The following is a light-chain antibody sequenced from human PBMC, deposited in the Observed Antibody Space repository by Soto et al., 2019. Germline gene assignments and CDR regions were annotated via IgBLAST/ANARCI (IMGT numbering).Light chain of an antibody. V-gene: IGLV2-14*03. CDR1: DTDVGGFNY. CDR2: DVS. Sequence: QSVLTQPASVSGAPGQSITISCTGTDTDVGGFNYVSWYQQFAGKAPKLIIYDVSSRPSGISNRFSGSKSDNTASLTISGLQAEDEADYFCSSYTAYRTYVFGTGTKVTAL. J-gene: IGLJ1*01. CDR3: SSYTAYRTYV.